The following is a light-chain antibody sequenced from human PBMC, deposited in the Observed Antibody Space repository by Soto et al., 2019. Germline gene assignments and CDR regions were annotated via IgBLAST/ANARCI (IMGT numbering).Light chain of an antibody. V-gene: IGKV1-39*01. CDR3: QQSFSTHALT. Sequence: DIQMTQSPSSLSASVGDRVTITCQASQDISNYLNWYQQKPGKAPKLLIYGASSLQSGVPSRFSGSGSGTDFTLTISSLQPEDFAIYYCQQSFSTHALTFGGGTKVDIK. J-gene: IGKJ4*01. CDR2: GAS. CDR1: QDISNY.